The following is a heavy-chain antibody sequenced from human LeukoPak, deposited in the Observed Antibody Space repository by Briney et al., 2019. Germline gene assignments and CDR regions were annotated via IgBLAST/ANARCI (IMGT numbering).Heavy chain of an antibody. J-gene: IGHJ4*02. Sequence: QPGGSLRLSCAASGFTFSSYWMHWVRQAPGKGLVWVSRINSDGSSTSYADSVKGRFTISRDNAKNTLYLQMNSLRAEDTAVYYCAPRRGYSYGFDYWGQGTLVTVSS. CDR3: APRRGYSYGFDY. D-gene: IGHD5-18*01. V-gene: IGHV3-74*01. CDR1: GFTFSSYW. CDR2: INSDGSST.